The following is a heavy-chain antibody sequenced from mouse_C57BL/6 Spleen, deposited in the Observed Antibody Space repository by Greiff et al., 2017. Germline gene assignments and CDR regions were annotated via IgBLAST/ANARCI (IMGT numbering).Heavy chain of an antibody. D-gene: IGHD1-1*01. CDR1: GFNIKDYY. Sequence: VHVKQSGAELVKPGASVKLSCTASGFNIKDYYMHWVKQRTEQGLEWIGRIDPEDGDTKYAPTFPGKAPITADTSSNTAYLQLSSLTSEDTAVYYCAGDYYGSSYGFAYWGQGTLVTVSA. CDR2: IDPEDGDT. CDR3: AGDYYGSSYGFAY. J-gene: IGHJ3*01. V-gene: IGHV14-2*01.